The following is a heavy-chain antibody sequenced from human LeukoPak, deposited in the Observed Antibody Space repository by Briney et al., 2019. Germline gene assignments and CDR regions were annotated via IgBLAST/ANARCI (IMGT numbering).Heavy chain of an antibody. J-gene: IGHJ4*02. D-gene: IGHD6-19*01. Sequence: GASVKVSCKASGGTFSSYAISWVRQAPGQGLEWTGRIIPILGIANYAQKFQGRVTITADKSTSTAYMELSSLRSEDTAVYYCARDLNSSGDDYWGQGTLVTVSS. CDR2: IIPILGIA. CDR3: ARDLNSSGDDY. V-gene: IGHV1-69*04. CDR1: GGTFSSYA.